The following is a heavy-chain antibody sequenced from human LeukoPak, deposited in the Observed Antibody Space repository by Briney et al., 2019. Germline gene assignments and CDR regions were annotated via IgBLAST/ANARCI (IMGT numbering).Heavy chain of an antibody. CDR1: GYTFTTYG. V-gene: IGHV1-18*01. Sequence: ASAKVSCKASGYTFTTYGISWVRQAPGQGLEWMGWISAHTGNTNYAQKFQGRVTMTTDTSTTTAYMELRSLRSEDTAVYYCASDPGSGSYNNWGQGTLVTVSS. J-gene: IGHJ4*02. D-gene: IGHD3-10*01. CDR2: ISAHTGNT. CDR3: ASDPGSGSYNN.